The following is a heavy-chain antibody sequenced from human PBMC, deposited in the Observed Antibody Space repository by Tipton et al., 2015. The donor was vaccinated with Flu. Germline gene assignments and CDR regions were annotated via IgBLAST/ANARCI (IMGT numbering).Heavy chain of an antibody. CDR2: INHSGST. CDR1: GGSFSGYY. V-gene: IGHV4-34*01. Sequence: LRLSCAVYGGSFSGYYWSWIRQPPGKGLEWIGEINHSGSTNYNPSLKSRVTISVDTSKNQFSLKLSSVTAADTAVYYCARGPHLDTAMVRPWNFYGGNNRPFDYWGQGTLVTVSS. CDR3: ARGPHLDTAMVRPWNFYGGNNRPFDY. D-gene: IGHD5-18*01. J-gene: IGHJ4*02.